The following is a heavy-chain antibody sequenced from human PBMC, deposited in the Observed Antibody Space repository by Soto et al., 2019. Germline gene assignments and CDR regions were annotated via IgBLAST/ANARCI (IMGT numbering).Heavy chain of an antibody. V-gene: IGHV4-31*03. Sequence: TLSLTCTVSGGSISSGGYYWSWIRQHPGKGLEWIGYIYYSGSTYYNPSLKSRVTISVDTSKNQFSLKLSSVTAADTAVYYCARGIRITIFGVPKGWFDPWGQGTLVTVSS. J-gene: IGHJ5*02. D-gene: IGHD3-3*01. CDR3: ARGIRITIFGVPKGWFDP. CDR2: IYYSGST. CDR1: GGSISSGGYY.